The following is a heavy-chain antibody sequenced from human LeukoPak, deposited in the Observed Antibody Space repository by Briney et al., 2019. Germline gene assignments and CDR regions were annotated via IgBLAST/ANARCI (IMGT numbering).Heavy chain of an antibody. CDR3: ARSLLYSGSYYKSYLFDY. V-gene: IGHV4-39*01. Sequence: PSETLSLACTVSGGSISSSSYYWGWIRQPPGKGLEWIGSIYYSGSTYYNPSLKSRVTISVDTSKNQFSLKLSSVTAADTAVYYCARSLLYSGSYYKSYLFDYWGQGTLVTVSS. CDR2: IYYSGST. D-gene: IGHD3-10*02. J-gene: IGHJ4*02. CDR1: GGSISSSSYY.